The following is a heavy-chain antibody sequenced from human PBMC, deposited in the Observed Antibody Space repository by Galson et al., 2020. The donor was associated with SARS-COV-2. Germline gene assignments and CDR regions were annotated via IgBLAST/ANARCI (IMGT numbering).Heavy chain of an antibody. CDR1: GGSFSGYY. CDR2: INHSGST. CDR3: ARGRYSSSWYRVVEVARMDV. V-gene: IGHV4-34*01. J-gene: IGHJ6*02. Sequence: SETLSLTCAVYGGSFSGYYWSWIRHPPGKGLEWIGEINHSGSTNYNPSLKSRVTISVDTSKNQFSLKLSSVTAADTAVYYCARGRYSSSWYRVVEVARMDVWGQGTTVTVSS. D-gene: IGHD6-13*01.